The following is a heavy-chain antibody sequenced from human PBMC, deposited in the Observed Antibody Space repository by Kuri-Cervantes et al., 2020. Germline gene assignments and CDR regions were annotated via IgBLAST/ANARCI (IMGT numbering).Heavy chain of an antibody. Sequence: SETLSLTCTVSGGSISSYYWSWIRQSPGKGLEWIGYIDYSGVSSYNPSLKSRGTMSVATSKKQFSLELVSVTAADTAVYYCARGSYMDYWGQGTLVTVSS. CDR1: GGSISSYY. J-gene: IGHJ4*02. CDR2: IDYSGVS. CDR3: ARGSYMDY. V-gene: IGHV4-59*01.